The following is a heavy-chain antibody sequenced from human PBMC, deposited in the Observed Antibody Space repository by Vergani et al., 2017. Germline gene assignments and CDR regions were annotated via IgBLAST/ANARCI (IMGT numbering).Heavy chain of an antibody. Sequence: EVQLVESGGGLVQPGGSLRLSCAASGFTVSSNYMSWVRQAPGKGLEWVSVIYSGGSTYYADSVKGRFTISRDNSKNTLYLQMNSLRAEDTAVYYCARVAYGDLDYFDYWGQGTLVTVSS. V-gene: IGHV3-66*02. D-gene: IGHD4-17*01. CDR1: GFTVSSNY. CDR3: ARVAYGDLDYFDY. J-gene: IGHJ4*02. CDR2: IYSGGST.